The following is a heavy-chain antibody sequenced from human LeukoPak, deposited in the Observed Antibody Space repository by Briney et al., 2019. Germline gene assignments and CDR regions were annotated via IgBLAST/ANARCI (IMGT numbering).Heavy chain of an antibody. V-gene: IGHV1-69*06. CDR3: ARGLGSGWSYYYYYYMDV. J-gene: IGHJ6*03. Sequence: GSSVKVSCKASGGTFSSYAISWVRQAPGQGLEWMGGIIPIFGTANYAQKFQGRVTITADKSTSTAYMELSSLRSEDTAVYYCARGLGSGWSYYYYYYMDVWGEGTTVTVSS. CDR1: GGTFSSYA. D-gene: IGHD6-19*01. CDR2: IIPIFGTA.